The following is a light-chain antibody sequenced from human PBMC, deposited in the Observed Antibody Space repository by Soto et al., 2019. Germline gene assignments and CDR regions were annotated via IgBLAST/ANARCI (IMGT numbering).Light chain of an antibody. V-gene: IGKV3-20*01. Sequence: EIVFAQSPGTLSFSPGERGTLSGKASQSVTNSFLAWYQQKPGQAPRLLIYGASRRATGIPDRFTGSGSGTDFTLTISRLEPEDFAVYYCQQYVSSPWAFGQGTKVDIK. J-gene: IGKJ1*01. CDR3: QQYVSSPWA. CDR1: QSVTNSF. CDR2: GAS.